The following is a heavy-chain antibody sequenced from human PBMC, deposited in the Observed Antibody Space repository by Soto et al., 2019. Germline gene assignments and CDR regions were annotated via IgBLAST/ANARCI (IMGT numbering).Heavy chain of an antibody. CDR1: GGTFSIYA. D-gene: IGHD2-2*01. CDR2: IIPIFGTA. CDR3: ESTDIVVVPAAPGYYYYGMDV. V-gene: IGHV1-69*13. J-gene: IGHJ6*02. Sequence: SVKVSGKASGGTFSIYAISCVLQSPLQWLEWMGGIIPIFGTANYAQKFQGRVTITADESTSTAYMELSSLRSEDTAVYYCESTDIVVVPAAPGYYYYGMDVWGQGTTVTVSS.